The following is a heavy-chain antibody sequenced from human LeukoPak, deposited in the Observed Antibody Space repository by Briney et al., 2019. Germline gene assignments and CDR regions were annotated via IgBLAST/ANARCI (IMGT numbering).Heavy chain of an antibody. CDR3: AELGITMIGGV. J-gene: IGHJ6*04. D-gene: IGHD3-10*02. Sequence: PGGSLRLSCAVSGFSFSSYAMSWVRQAPGKGLEWVSAISGSGGNTYYADSVKGRFTISRDNSKNTLYLQMNSLRAEDTAVYYCAELGITMIGGVWGKGTTVTISS. V-gene: IGHV3-23*01. CDR1: GFSFSSYA. CDR2: ISGSGGNT.